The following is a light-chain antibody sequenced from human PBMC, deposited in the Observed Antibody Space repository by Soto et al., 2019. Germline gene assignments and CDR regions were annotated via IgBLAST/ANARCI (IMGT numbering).Light chain of an antibody. CDR1: SSNIGAGYD. CDR2: GKN. V-gene: IGLV1-40*01. CDR3: GAWDESLNGYV. J-gene: IGLJ1*01. Sequence: QSVLTQPPSVSGAPGQRVTISCTGSSSNIGAGYDVHWYLQLPGTAPKLLIYGKNNRPSGVPDRFSGSKSGTSASLAITGLQAEDEADYYCGAWDESLNGYVFGTGTKLTVL.